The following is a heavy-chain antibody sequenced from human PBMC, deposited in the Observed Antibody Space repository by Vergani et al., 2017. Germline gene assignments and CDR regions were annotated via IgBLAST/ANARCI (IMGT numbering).Heavy chain of an antibody. CDR2: STTGGATHA. D-gene: IGHD6-13*01. Sequence: QVQLQESGPGLVKPSETLALTCTVSGGPVSRGSYYCNWIRQAPGTGLEWIGYLSTTGGATHASHNPSLKSRVSISVDTSKSHFALRLTSVTAADSSIYYXAGDTHSWQRADRWGQGLLVAVSS. J-gene: IGHJ5*02. CDR1: GGPVSRGSYY. V-gene: IGHV4-61*01. CDR3: AGDTHSWQRADR.